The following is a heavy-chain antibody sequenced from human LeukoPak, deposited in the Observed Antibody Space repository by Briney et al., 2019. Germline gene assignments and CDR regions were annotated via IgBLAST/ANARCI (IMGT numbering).Heavy chain of an antibody. CDR3: ARDTLVGAKEENYFDY. J-gene: IGHJ4*02. Sequence: ASVKVPCKASGYTFTSYYMHWVRQAPGQGLEWMGIINPSGGSTSYAQKFQGRVTMTRDTSTSTVYMELSSLRSEDTAVYYCARDTLVGAKEENYFDYWGQGTLVTASS. V-gene: IGHV1-46*01. D-gene: IGHD1-26*01. CDR1: GYTFTSYY. CDR2: INPSGGST.